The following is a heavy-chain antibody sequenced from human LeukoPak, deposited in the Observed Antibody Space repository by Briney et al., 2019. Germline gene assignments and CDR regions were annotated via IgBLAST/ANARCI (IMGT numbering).Heavy chain of an antibody. CDR1: GGSISSYY. CDR3: ARDRGIAAANNWFDP. Sequence: PSETLSLTCTVSGGSISSYYWSWIRQPAGKGLEWIGRIYTSGSTNYNPSLKSRVTMSVDTSKNQFSLKLSSVTAADTAVYYCARDRGIAAANNWFDPWDQGTLVTVSS. CDR2: IYTSGST. D-gene: IGHD6-13*01. J-gene: IGHJ5*02. V-gene: IGHV4-4*07.